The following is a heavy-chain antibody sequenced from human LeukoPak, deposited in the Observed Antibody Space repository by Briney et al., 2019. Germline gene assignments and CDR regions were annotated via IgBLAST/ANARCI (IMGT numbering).Heavy chain of an antibody. V-gene: IGHV1-18*01. D-gene: IGHD3-10*01. CDR3: ARNLWFGESSDAFDM. CDR2: ISGYNGNT. Sequence: GASVKVSCKASGYTFTNYGINWVRQAPGQGLEWMGWISGYNGNTNYAQKLQGRVTMTTDTSTSTTYMELRSLRSDDTAVYYCARNLWFGESSDAFDMWGQGTMVTVSS. CDR1: GYTFTNYG. J-gene: IGHJ3*02.